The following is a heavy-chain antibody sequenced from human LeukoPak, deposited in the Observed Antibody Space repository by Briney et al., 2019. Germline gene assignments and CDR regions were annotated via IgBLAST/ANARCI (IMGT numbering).Heavy chain of an antibody. D-gene: IGHD3-22*01. Sequence: SGTLSLTCTVSGGSISSYYWSWIRQPPGRGLEWIGYIYYSGSTYYNPSLTSRVTISVDTSKNQFSLKLSSVTAADTAVYYCARQAGANYYDSSGYQPFDAFDIWGQGTMVTVSS. CDR1: GGSISSYY. V-gene: IGHV4-59*08. CDR2: IYYSGST. J-gene: IGHJ3*02. CDR3: ARQAGANYYDSSGYQPFDAFDI.